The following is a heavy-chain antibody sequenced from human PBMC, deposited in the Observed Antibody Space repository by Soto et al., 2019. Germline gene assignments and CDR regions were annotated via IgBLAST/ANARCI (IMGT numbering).Heavy chain of an antibody. Sequence: GGSLRLSCAASGFTFSSYAMSWVRQAPGKELEWVSAISGSGGSTYYADSVKGRFTISRDNSKNTLYLQMNSLRAEDTAVYYCAKTYDYIWGSYRHGYFQHWGQGTLVTVSS. CDR3: AKTYDYIWGSYRHGYFQH. CDR1: GFTFSSYA. J-gene: IGHJ1*01. CDR2: ISGSGGST. V-gene: IGHV3-23*01. D-gene: IGHD3-16*02.